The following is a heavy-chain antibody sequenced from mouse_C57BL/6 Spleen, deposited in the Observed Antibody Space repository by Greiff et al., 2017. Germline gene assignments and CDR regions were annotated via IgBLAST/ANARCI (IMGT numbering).Heavy chain of an antibody. CDR1: GYTFTDYY. CDR2: IFPGSGST. D-gene: IGHD1-1*01. Sequence: VQLQQSGPELVKPGASVKISCKASGYTFTDYYINWVKQRPGQGLEWIGWIFPGSGSTYYNEKFKGKATLTVDKSSSTAYMLLSSLTSEDSAVYFCARNLLLRPAWFAYWGQGTLVTVSA. CDR3: ARNLLLRPAWFAY. J-gene: IGHJ3*01. V-gene: IGHV1-75*01.